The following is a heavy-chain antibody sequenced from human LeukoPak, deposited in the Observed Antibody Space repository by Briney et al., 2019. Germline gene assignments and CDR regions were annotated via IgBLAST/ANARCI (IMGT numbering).Heavy chain of an antibody. CDR3: AMVTLRGWTFDR. Sequence: SETLSHTCAVYGGSFSGYYWSWIRQPPGKALEWIGEISHRGSTTYNQSLKSPVTISVDTSNSQFSLKLSSVAAADTAVYYCAMVTLRGWTFDRWGQGTLVTVS. D-gene: IGHD4-23*01. V-gene: IGHV4-34*01. J-gene: IGHJ5*02. CDR2: ISHRGST. CDR1: GGSFSGYY.